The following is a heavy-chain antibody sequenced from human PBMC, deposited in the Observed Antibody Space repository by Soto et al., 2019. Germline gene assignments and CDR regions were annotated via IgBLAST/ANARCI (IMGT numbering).Heavy chain of an antibody. Sequence: QVQLQQWGAGLLKPSETLSLTCAVYGGSFSGYYWSWIRQPPGKGLEWIGEIKHSGSTNYNPSLKSRVTISVDTSKNQFSLKLSSVTAADTAVYYCARRRVVPAAFDYWGQGTLVTVSS. CDR3: ARRRVVPAAFDY. CDR1: GGSFSGYY. D-gene: IGHD2-2*01. V-gene: IGHV4-34*01. J-gene: IGHJ4*02. CDR2: IKHSGST.